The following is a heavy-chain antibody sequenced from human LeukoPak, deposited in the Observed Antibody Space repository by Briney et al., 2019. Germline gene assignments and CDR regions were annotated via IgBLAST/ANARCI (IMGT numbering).Heavy chain of an antibody. CDR1: GGSISSYY. J-gene: IGHJ6*02. D-gene: IGHD2-15*01. CDR3: ARVAEAPYYYYGMHV. Sequence: SETLSLTCTVSGGSISSYYWSWIRQPAGKGLEWIGRIYTSGSTNYNPSFKSQVTISQDPSKNQFPLKLSYVPAADPAVYYCARVAEAPYYYYGMHVWGQGTTVTVPS. V-gene: IGHV4-4*07. CDR2: IYTSGST.